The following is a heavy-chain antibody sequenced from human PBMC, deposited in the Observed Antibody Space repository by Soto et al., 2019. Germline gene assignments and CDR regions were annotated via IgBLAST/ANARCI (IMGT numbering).Heavy chain of an antibody. V-gene: IGHV4-59*01. CDR1: GGSISSYY. CDR3: ARDLEYSSSSREKYYYYMDV. D-gene: IGHD6-6*01. CDR2: IYYSGST. J-gene: IGHJ6*03. Sequence: PSETLSLTCTVSGGSISSYYWSWIRQPPGKGLEWIGYIYYSGSTNYNPSLKSRVTISVDTSKNQFSLKLSSVTAADTAVYYCARDLEYSSSSREKYYYYMDVWGKGTTVTVSS.